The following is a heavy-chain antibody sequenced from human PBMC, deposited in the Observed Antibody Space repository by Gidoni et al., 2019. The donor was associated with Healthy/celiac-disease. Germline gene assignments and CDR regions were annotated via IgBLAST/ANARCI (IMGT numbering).Heavy chain of an antibody. J-gene: IGHJ4*02. CDR3: ARHVPYYSGYFYDY. CDR2: IYYSWST. Sequence: QLQLQAPGPGLVKPSETLSLTCTVSGGSISSSRYFWGWIRQPPGKGLEWLGSIYYSWSTYYNPSLKSRVTISVDTSKNQFSLKLSSVTAADTAVYYCARHVPYYSGYFYDYWGQGTLVTVSS. CDR1: GGSISSSRYF. V-gene: IGHV4-39*01. D-gene: IGHD5-12*01.